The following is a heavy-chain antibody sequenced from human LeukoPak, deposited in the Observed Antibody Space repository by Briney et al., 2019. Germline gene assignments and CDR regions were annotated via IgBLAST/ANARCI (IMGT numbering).Heavy chain of an antibody. V-gene: IGHV3-48*04. Sequence: HPGGSLRLSCAASRFRFSSYSMNWVRQAPGKGLEWVSYISSSSTTIYYADSVKGRFTISRDNAKNSLYLQMNSLRAEDTALYYCAKEAGYCSSTSCSGMDVWGKGTTVTISS. J-gene: IGHJ6*03. CDR2: ISSSSTTI. CDR1: RFRFSSYS. CDR3: AKEAGYCSSTSCSGMDV. D-gene: IGHD2-2*01.